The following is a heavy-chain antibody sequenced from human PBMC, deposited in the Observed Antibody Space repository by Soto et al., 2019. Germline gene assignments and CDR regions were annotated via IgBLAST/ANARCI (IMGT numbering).Heavy chain of an antibody. D-gene: IGHD3-22*01. CDR3: ARDSRSGYYLDY. V-gene: IGHV4-30-2*01. CDR1: GDSISSGGYS. CDR2: IYHSGGT. J-gene: IGHJ4*02. Sequence: QLQLQESGSGLVKPSQTLSLTCAVSGDSISSGGYSWNWIRQPPGKGLEWIGYIYHSGGTDYNPSLKSRVTITVDSSNNPFSLKLSSVTAADTAVYYCARDSRSGYYLDYWGPGTLVTVSS.